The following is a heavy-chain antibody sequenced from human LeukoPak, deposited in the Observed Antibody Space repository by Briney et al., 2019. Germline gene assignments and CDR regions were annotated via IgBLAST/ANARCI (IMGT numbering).Heavy chain of an antibody. CDR1: GGSISSGSYY. J-gene: IGHJ5*02. V-gene: IGHV4-61*02. CDR3: ARDLGYSYAP. Sequence: SQTLSVNCTVSGGSISSGSYYWSWIRQPAGKGLEWIGRIYTSGSTNYNPSLKSRVTISVDTSKNQFSLKLSSVTAADTAVYYCARDLGYSYAPWGQGTLVTVSS. CDR2: IYTSGST. D-gene: IGHD5-18*01.